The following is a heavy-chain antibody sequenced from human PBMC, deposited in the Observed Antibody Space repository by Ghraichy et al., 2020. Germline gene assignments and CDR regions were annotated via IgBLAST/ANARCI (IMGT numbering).Heavy chain of an antibody. D-gene: IGHD4-17*01. V-gene: IGHV2-5*01. CDR3: AHVTTVPTPIDY. CDR1: GFSLRTSGEG. CDR2: IYWHDDK. J-gene: IGHJ4*02. Sequence: SGPTLVQPTQTLTLTCSFSGFSLRTSGEGVGWIRQPPGKALEWLALIYWHDDKLYSPSLKSRLTITHDTSKNQVVLTMTNMDPVDTATYFCAHVTTVPTPIDYWGQGTLVTVSS.